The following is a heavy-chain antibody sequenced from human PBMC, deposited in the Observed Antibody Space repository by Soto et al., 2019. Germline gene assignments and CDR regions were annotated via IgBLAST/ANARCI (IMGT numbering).Heavy chain of an antibody. CDR2: IYYSKST. J-gene: IGHJ5*02. CDR3: ARSVFP. V-gene: IGHV4-31*03. Sequence: QVQLQESGPGLVKPSQTLSLTCTVSGGSISSGGYYWSWIRQHPGKVLGWIGYIYYSKSTYYNPPLKSRVTISLDTSKNQFSLKLTSATAADTAVYYCARSVFPWGQGTLVTISS. CDR1: GGSISSGGYY.